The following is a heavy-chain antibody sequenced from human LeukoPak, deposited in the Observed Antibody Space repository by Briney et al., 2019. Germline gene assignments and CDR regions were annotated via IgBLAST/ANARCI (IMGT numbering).Heavy chain of an antibody. CDR2: ISAYNGNT. J-gene: IGHJ4*02. D-gene: IGHD6-13*01. V-gene: IGHV1-18*01. CDR3: ARDPFVAAAGPYFDY. CDR1: GYTFTSYG. Sequence: ASVKVSCKASGYTFTSYGISWVRQAPGQGLEWMGWISAYNGNTNYAQKLQGRVTMTTDTSTSTAYMELRSLRSDDTAVYYCARDPFVAAAGPYFDYWGQGTLVTVSS.